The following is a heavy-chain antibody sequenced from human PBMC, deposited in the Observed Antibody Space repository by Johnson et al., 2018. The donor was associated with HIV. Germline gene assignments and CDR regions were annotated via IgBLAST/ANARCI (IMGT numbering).Heavy chain of an antibody. Sequence: QMLLVESGGGVVQPGTSLRLSCTASGFAFSSYALHWVRQAPGKGLEWVAVISYDGRDAYYADSVKGRFTSSRDNSKNTLYLQMNSLRAEDTAVYDCARDRVPAAIGLAYRGAFDIWGQGTMVTVSS. CDR2: ISYDGRDA. J-gene: IGHJ3*02. V-gene: IGHV3-30*04. CDR3: ARDRVPAAIGLAYRGAFDI. CDR1: GFAFSSYA. D-gene: IGHD2-2*02.